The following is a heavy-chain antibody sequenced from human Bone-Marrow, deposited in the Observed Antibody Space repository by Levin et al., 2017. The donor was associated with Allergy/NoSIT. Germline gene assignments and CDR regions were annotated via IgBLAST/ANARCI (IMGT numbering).Heavy chain of an antibody. CDR1: GYSFNIYW. CDR3: ARGYQLLGRGFDI. CDR2: IYPGDSDI. J-gene: IGHJ3*02. Sequence: GESLKISCRGSGYSFNIYWIGWVRQMPGKGLEFMGIIYPGDSDIRYSPSFQGQVTISADKSTRTAYLQWSSLKASDTAMYYCARGYQLLGRGFDIWGQGTMVTVSS. V-gene: IGHV5-51*01. D-gene: IGHD2-2*01.